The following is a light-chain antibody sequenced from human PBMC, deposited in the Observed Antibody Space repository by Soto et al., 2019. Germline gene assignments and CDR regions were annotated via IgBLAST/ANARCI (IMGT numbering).Light chain of an antibody. Sequence: DIQMTQSPSSLSASAVDRVTITCQASQDINNHLNWYQQKAGRAPKLLINDASNLETGVPSRFSGSGSGTDFTLTISGLQPEDIATYYCQQYVNALTFGRGTKVEIK. J-gene: IGKJ4*01. CDR1: QDINNH. CDR2: DAS. CDR3: QQYVNALT. V-gene: IGKV1-33*01.